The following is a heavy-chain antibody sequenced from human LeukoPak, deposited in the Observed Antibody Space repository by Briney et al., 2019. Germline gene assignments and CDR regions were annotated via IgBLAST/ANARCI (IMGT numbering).Heavy chain of an antibody. CDR1: GFTFSSYG. CDR3: AKDPGRYDSSGYDYYFDY. D-gene: IGHD3-22*01. J-gene: IGHJ4*02. CDR2: IWYDGSNK. V-gene: IGHV3-33*06. Sequence: GGSLRLSCAASGFTFSSYGMHWVRQAPGKGLEWVAVIWYDGSNKYYADSVKGRFTISRDNSKNTLYLQMNSLRAEDTAVYYCAKDPGRYDSSGYDYYFDYWGQGTLVTVSS.